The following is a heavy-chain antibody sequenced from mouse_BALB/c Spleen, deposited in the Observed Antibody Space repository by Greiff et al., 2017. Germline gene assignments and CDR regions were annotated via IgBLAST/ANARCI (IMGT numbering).Heavy chain of an antibody. CDR2: INPGSGGT. CDR1: GYAFTNYL. D-gene: IGHD2-1*01. J-gene: IGHJ4*01. CDR3: ARDGNAMDY. V-gene: IGHV1-54*03. Sequence: VQLKESGAELVRPGTSVKVSCKASGYAFTNYLIEWVKQRPGQGLEWIGVINPGSGGTNYNEKFKGKATLTADKSSSTAYMQLSSLTSDDSAVYFCARDGNAMDYWGQGTSVTVSS.